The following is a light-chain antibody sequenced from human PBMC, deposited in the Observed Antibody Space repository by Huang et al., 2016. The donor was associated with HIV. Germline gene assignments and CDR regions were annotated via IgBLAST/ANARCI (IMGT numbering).Light chain of an antibody. CDR2: AAS. J-gene: IGKJ4*01. CDR3: QQSYSTPHT. CDR1: QSISSY. Sequence: DIQMTQSPSSLSASVGDRVTITCRASQSISSYLNWYQQKPVKAPKLLSYAASSLQSGVPSRFSGSGSGTDFTLTISSLQPEDFATYYCQQSYSTPHTFGGGTKVEIK. V-gene: IGKV1-39*01.